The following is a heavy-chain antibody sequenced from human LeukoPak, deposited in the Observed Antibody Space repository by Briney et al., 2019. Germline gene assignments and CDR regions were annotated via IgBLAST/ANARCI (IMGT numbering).Heavy chain of an antibody. D-gene: IGHD6-13*01. CDR1: GGSISSYY. J-gene: IGHJ4*02. V-gene: IGHV4-59*08. CDR3: ARRARATAGGDYFDY. CDR2: IYYSGNT. Sequence: SETLSLTCTVSGGSISSYYWTWIRQPPGQGLGWIGYIYYSGNTNYNPSLKSRVTISLDTSRNQFSLRLTSVTAADTAVYYCARRARATAGGDYFDYWGQGTLVTVSS.